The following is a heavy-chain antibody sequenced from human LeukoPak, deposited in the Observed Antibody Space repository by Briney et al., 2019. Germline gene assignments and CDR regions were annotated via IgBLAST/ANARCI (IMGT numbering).Heavy chain of an antibody. Sequence: GGSLRLSCATSGFPFVAYALHWVRQAPGKGLEWVAVISSDTTNKYYMDSVKGRFTISRDNSKNTLYLQMDSLGLEDTAVYYCARLAAASPGYWGQGTLVTVSS. D-gene: IGHD3-16*01. CDR2: ISSDTTNK. J-gene: IGHJ4*02. CDR3: ARLAAASPGY. V-gene: IGHV3-30*10. CDR1: GFPFVAYA.